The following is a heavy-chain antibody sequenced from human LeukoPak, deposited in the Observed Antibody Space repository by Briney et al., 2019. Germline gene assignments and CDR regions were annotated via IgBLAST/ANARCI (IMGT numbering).Heavy chain of an antibody. CDR1: GYTFTSYD. CDR3: ARVRRAFFWSGHEEYFDY. J-gene: IGHJ4*02. Sequence: VASVKVSCKASGYTFTSYDINWVRQATGQGLEWMGWMNPNSGNTGYAQKLQGRVTMTRNTSISTAYMELSSLRSEDTAVYYCARVRRAFFWSGHEEYFDYWGQGTLVTVSS. CDR2: MNPNSGNT. V-gene: IGHV1-8*01. D-gene: IGHD3-3*01.